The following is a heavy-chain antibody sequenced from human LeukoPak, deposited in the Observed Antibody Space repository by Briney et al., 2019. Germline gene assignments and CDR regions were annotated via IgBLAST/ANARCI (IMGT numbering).Heavy chain of an antibody. J-gene: IGHJ5*02. D-gene: IGHD2-2*01. V-gene: IGHV4-4*02. Sequence: SETLSLACAISGASISSTNWWIWVRQPPGKGLEWIGEMHHSGRTNYNPSLKSRITISVDKSKNQVFLRLNSVAAADTALYYCARAQEGCSRASCYLEPWGQGTLVTVSS. CDR1: GASISSTNW. CDR3: ARAQEGCSRASCYLEP. CDR2: MHHSGRT.